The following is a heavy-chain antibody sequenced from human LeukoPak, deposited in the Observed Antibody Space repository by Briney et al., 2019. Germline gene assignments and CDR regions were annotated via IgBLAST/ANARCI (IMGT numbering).Heavy chain of an antibody. CDR1: GFTFSSYA. D-gene: IGHD6-19*01. CDR3: ARDKYSSGWYYFDY. Sequence: GGSLRLSCAASGFTFSSYAMHWVRQAPGKELEWVAVISYDGSNKYYADSVKGRFTISRDNSKNTLYLQMNSLRAEDTAVYYCARDKYSSGWYYFDYWGQGTLVTVSS. V-gene: IGHV3-30-3*01. CDR2: ISYDGSNK. J-gene: IGHJ4*02.